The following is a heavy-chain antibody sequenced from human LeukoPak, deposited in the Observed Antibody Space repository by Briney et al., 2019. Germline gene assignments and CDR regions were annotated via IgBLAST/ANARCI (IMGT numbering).Heavy chain of an antibody. Sequence: GESLKISCKGSGYSFTSYWIGWVRQMPGKGLEWMGIIYPGDSDTRYSPSFQGQVTISADKSISTACLQWSSLKASDTAMYYCARQRLNYYGSGSYYNFFDYWGQGTLVTVSS. CDR1: GYSFTSYW. J-gene: IGHJ4*02. CDR3: ARQRLNYYGSGSYYNFFDY. D-gene: IGHD3-10*01. V-gene: IGHV5-51*01. CDR2: IYPGDSDT.